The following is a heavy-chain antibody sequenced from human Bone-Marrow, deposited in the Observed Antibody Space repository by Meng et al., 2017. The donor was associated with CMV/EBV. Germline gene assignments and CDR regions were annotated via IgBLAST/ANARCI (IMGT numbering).Heavy chain of an antibody. CDR3: ARGGQLEQIDY. V-gene: IGHV4-38-2*02. CDR2: TYHSGIS. CDR1: TYSISSGYY. D-gene: IGHD1/OR15-1a*01. J-gene: IGHJ4*02. Sequence: SETLSLTCTVSTYSISSGYYWGWIRQPPGKGLEWLGTTYHSGISFFNPSLKSRLTMSVDTSKNQFSLRLSSVTAADTAVYYCARGGQLEQIDYWGQGTLVTVSS.